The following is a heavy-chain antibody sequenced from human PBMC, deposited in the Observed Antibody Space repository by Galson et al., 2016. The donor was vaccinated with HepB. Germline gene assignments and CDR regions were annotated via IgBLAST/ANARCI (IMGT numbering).Heavy chain of an antibody. CDR1: GFNFSAYG. J-gene: IGHJ4*02. V-gene: IGHV3-13*01. CDR2: VRPGGDT. D-gene: IGHD4-17*01. CDR3: VRGPSNRYGEYYLDS. Sequence: SLRLSCAASGFNFSAYGMHWVRQATGKGLEWVSAVRPGGDTYYPASVKGRFTISRENGKNSLYLLMNSLRAEDTAVYYCVRGPSNRYGEYYLDSWGRGMLVTVSS.